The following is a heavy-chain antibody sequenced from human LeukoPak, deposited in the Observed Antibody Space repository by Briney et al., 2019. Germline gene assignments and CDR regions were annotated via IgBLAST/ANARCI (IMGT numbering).Heavy chain of an antibody. Sequence: SETLSLTCTVSGGSISYYYWSWIRQPPGKGLEWIGYIYYSGSTDYNPSLKSRVTISVDTSKNQFSLKLSSVTAADTAVYYCARGSRGRNFNYWGQGTLVTVSS. D-gene: IGHD3-10*01. CDR3: ARGSRGRNFNY. CDR1: GGSISYYY. V-gene: IGHV4-59*08. CDR2: IYYSGST. J-gene: IGHJ4*02.